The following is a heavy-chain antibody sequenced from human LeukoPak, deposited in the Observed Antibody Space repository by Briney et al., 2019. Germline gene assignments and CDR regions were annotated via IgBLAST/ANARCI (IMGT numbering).Heavy chain of an antibody. J-gene: IGHJ5*02. D-gene: IGHD2-2*01. CDR3: ARGTRDIVLVPTALRSWFDP. CDR2: INPKSGDT. CDR1: GYTLTDFY. V-gene: IGHV1-2*02. Sequence: ASVKVFCKASGYTLTDFYMHWVRQAPGQGLEYLGWINPKSGDTDYAQKFQGRVKMTRDTSNSTVYMELSSLTSDDTAVYYCARGTRDIVLVPTALRSWFDPWGQGTLVTVSS.